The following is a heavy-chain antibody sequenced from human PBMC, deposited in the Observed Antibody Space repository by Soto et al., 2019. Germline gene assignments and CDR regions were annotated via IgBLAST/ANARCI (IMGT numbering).Heavy chain of an antibody. V-gene: IGHV3-74*01. CDR3: ARGDCVGVSCYSLAGSFYYYMDV. J-gene: IGHJ6*03. CDR2: INSDGSVS. CDR1: GFTFSNYW. D-gene: IGHD2-15*01. Sequence: EVKLVESGGGLVQPGGSLRLSCAASGFTFSNYWMYWVRQAPGQGLVWVSRINSDGSVSSYADYVKGRLTISRDNVKNTLYLQMNSLRVEDTAVYYCARGDCVGVSCYSLAGSFYYYMDVWGKGTTVTVFS.